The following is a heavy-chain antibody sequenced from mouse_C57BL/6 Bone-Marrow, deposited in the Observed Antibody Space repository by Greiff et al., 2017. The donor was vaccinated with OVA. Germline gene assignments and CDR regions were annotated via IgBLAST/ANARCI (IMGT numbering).Heavy chain of an antibody. CDR2: IHPNSGST. V-gene: IGHV1-64*01. CDR1: GYTFTSYW. D-gene: IGHD2-5*01. J-gene: IGHJ4*01. Sequence: QVHVKQSGAELVKPGASVKLSCKASGYTFTSYWMHWVKQRPGQGLEWIGMIHPNSGSTNYNEKFKSKATLTVDKSSSTAYMQLSSLTSEDSAVYYCARPYSNYAMDYWGQGTSVTVSS. CDR3: ARPYSNYAMDY.